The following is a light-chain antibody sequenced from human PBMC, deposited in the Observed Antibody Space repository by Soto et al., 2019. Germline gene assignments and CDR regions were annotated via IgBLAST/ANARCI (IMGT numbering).Light chain of an antibody. J-gene: IGKJ1*01. Sequence: EVVLTQSPGTLSAFPGDRVTLSCRASQALNTRLAWYQHKPGQAPRLLIYLTSNRAAGVPSRFSAWGSETDFTLTISSLQPDDFATYYCQQYSGGWTFGQGTKVDIK. CDR2: LTS. CDR1: QALNTR. CDR3: QQYSGGWT. V-gene: IGKV3D-15*01.